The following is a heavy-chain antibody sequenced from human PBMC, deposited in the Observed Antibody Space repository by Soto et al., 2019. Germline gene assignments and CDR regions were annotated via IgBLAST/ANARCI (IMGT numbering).Heavy chain of an antibody. CDR1: GFTFSSYS. V-gene: IGHV3-21*01. CDR2: ISTSSRYI. D-gene: IGHD3-9*01. CDR3: VRYRADWAYYYMDV. J-gene: IGHJ6*03. Sequence: EVQLVESGGGLVKPGGSLRLSCGASGFTFSSYSMNWVRQAPGKWLEWVSSISTSSRYIYYADSVKGRFTISSDNAKNSLYLQMNSLRAEDTAVYYCVRYRADWAYYYMDVRGKGTTVTVSS.